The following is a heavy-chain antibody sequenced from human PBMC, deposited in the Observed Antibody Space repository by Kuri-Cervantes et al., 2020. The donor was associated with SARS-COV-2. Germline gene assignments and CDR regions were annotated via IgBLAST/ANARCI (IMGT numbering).Heavy chain of an antibody. J-gene: IGHJ4*02. CDR1: GFTFSSYS. CDR2: ISSSSSTI. CDR3: ARLAGYCSRSICPDY. V-gene: IGHV3-48*01. D-gene: IGHD2-2*01. Sequence: GESLKISCAASGFTFSSYSMNWVRQAPGKGLEWVSYISSSSSTIYYADSVKGRFTISRDNAKNSLYLQMNSLRAEDMAVYYCARLAGYCSRSICPDYWGQGAQVTVSS.